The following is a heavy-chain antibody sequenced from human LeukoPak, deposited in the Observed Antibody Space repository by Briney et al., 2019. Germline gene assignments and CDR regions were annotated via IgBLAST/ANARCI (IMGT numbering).Heavy chain of an antibody. V-gene: IGHV1-8*03. D-gene: IGHD1-26*01. Sequence: ASVKVSCKASEYTFSSYDINWVRQATGQGLEWMGWMNPNSGNTGYAQKFQGRVTITRNTSISTAYMELSSLRSEDTAVYYCARDSSLGATLDYWGQGTLVTVSS. CDR3: ARDSSLGATLDY. CDR2: MNPNSGNT. CDR1: EYTFSSYD. J-gene: IGHJ4*02.